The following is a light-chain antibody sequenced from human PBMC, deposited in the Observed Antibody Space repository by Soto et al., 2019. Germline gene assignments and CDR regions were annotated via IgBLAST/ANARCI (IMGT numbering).Light chain of an antibody. J-gene: IGLJ1*01. CDR1: RSNIGVNT. CDR2: GDN. V-gene: IGLV1-44*01. CDR3: QSYDSSLTTFV. Sequence: SVLTQPPSASGTPGQTVTISCSGGRSNIGVNTVNWYHQVPGTAPKLLVFGDNQRPSGVPDRFSGSKSGTSASLAITGLQPEDEADYYCQSYDSSLTTFVFGTGTKVTVL.